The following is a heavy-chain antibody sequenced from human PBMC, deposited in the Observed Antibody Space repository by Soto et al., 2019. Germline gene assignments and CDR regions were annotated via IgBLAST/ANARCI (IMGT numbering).Heavy chain of an antibody. CDR1: GFTFSSYA. D-gene: IGHD2-15*01. Sequence: PGGSLRLSCAASGFTFSSYAMSWARQAPGKGLEWVSAISGSGGSTYYADSVKGRFTISRDNSKNTLYLQMNSLRAEDTAVYYCAKEARKGVATKIGWFDLWGQGTLVTVSS. CDR3: AKEARKGVATKIGWFDL. J-gene: IGHJ5*02. V-gene: IGHV3-23*01. CDR2: ISGSGGST.